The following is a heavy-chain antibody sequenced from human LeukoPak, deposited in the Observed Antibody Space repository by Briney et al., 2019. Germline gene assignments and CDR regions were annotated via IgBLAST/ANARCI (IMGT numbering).Heavy chain of an antibody. Sequence: GGSLRLSCAASGFTFSSYSMNWVRQAPGKGLEWVSSISSSSSYIYYADSVKGRFTISRDNSKNTLYLQMNSLRAEDTAVYYCAKGIQLWPVGDYWGQGILVTVSS. CDR3: AKGIQLWPVGDY. D-gene: IGHD5-18*01. CDR1: GFTFSSYS. CDR2: ISSSSSYI. V-gene: IGHV3-21*04. J-gene: IGHJ4*02.